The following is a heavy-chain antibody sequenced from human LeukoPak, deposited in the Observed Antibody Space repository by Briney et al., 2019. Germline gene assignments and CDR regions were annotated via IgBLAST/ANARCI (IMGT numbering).Heavy chain of an antibody. V-gene: IGHV3-48*01. J-gene: IGHJ4*02. CDR3: ARDLNDFWSGYYPPLGY. CDR2: ISSSSSTI. Sequence: GGSLRLSCAASRFTFSSYSMNWVRQAPGKGLEWVSYISSSSSTIYYADSVKGRFTISRNNAKNSLYLQMNSLRAEDTAVYYCARDLNDFWSGYYPPLGYWGQGTLVTVSS. CDR1: RFTFSSYS. D-gene: IGHD3-3*01.